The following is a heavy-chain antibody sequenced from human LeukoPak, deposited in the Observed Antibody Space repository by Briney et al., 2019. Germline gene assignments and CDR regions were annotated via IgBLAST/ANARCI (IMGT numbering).Heavy chain of an antibody. CDR1: GFTLSTYP. J-gene: IGHJ4*02. V-gene: IGHV3-21*01. CDR2: ITSSSSYI. D-gene: IGHD4-17*01. CDR3: ARDPIYGDPYYFDY. Sequence: GGSLRLSCAAPGFTLSTYPMNWVPRAPGKGLGWVSSITSSSSYIYYVDSVKGRFTISRDNAKNSLYLQMNSLRAEDTAVYYCARDPIYGDPYYFDYWGQGTLVTVSS.